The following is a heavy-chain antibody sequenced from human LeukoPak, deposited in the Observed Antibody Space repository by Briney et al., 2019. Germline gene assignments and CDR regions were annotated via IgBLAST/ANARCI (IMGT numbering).Heavy chain of an antibody. CDR2: IIPIFGTA. CDR3: ARAGPTTGTSKSQYYYYYYGMDV. D-gene: IGHD1-1*01. CDR1: GGTFSSYA. V-gene: IGHV1-69*06. Sequence: SVKVSCKASGGTFSSYAISWVRQAPGQGLEWMGGIIPIFGTANYAQKFQGRVTITADKSTSTAYMELSSLRSEDTAVYYCARAGPTTGTSKSQYYYYYYGMDVWGKGTTVAVSS. J-gene: IGHJ6*04.